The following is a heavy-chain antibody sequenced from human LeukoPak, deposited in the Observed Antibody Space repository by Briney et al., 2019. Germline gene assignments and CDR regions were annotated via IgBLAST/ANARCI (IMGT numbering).Heavy chain of an antibody. CDR2: ISGSGGST. CDR3: AKDTYYYDSSFDY. D-gene: IGHD3-22*01. Sequence: GGSLRLSCAASGFTFSSYAMSWVRQAPGKGLEWVSAISGSGGSTYYADSVKSRFTISRDNSKNTLYLQMNSLRAEDTAVYYCAKDTYYYDSSFDYWGQGTLVTVSS. V-gene: IGHV3-23*01. CDR1: GFTFSSYA. J-gene: IGHJ4*02.